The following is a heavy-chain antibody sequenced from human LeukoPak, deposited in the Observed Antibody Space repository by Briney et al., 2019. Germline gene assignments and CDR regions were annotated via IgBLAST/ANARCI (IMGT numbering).Heavy chain of an antibody. Sequence: GGSLRLSCAASGFTFSSYAMHWVRQAPGKGLEWAAVISYDGSNKYYADSVKGRFTISRDNSKNTLYLQMNSLRAEDTAVYYCARAATTVTHPDYWGQGTLVTVSS. CDR3: ARAATTVTHPDY. D-gene: IGHD4-17*01. J-gene: IGHJ4*02. CDR2: ISYDGSNK. CDR1: GFTFSSYA. V-gene: IGHV3-30*04.